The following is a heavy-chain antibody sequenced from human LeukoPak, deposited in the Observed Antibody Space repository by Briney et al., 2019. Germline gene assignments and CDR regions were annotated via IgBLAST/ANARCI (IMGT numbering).Heavy chain of an antibody. J-gene: IGHJ4*02. CDR3: AKDPYVDTAMVSPFDY. D-gene: IGHD5-18*01. CDR1: GFTFSSYG. Sequence: GGSLRLSCAASGFTFSSYGMTWVRQAPGKGLEWVSGISGSGGSTYYEDSVKGRFTISRDNSKNTLYLQMNSLRAEDTAVYYCAKDPYVDTAMVSPFDYWGQGTLVTVSS. V-gene: IGHV3-23*01. CDR2: ISGSGGST.